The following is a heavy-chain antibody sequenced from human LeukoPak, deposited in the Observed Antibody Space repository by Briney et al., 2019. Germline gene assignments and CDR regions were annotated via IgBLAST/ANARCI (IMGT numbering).Heavy chain of an antibody. CDR3: AGLRITMVRGVIIRGGYYYMDV. D-gene: IGHD3-10*01. CDR1: GDSLSSSHTYY. V-gene: IGHV4-39*07. J-gene: IGHJ6*03. CDR2: SYFRGST. Sequence: PSETLSLTCSVSGDSLSSSHTYYWGWIRQPPGKGLEWIGSSYFRGSTYSSPSLRSRVVISVDTSKNQFSLKLNSVTAADTAVYYCAGLRITMVRGVIIRGGYYYMDVWGKGTTVTVSS.